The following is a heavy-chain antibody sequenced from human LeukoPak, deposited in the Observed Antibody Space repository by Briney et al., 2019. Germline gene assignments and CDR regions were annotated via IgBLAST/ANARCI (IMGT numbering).Heavy chain of an antibody. CDR1: GYSISSGYY. J-gene: IGHJ3*01. CDR2: IYHSGST. V-gene: IGHV4-38-2*02. D-gene: IGHD3-22*01. Sequence: KPSETLSLTCTVSGYSISSGYYWGWIRQPPGKGLDWIGSIYHSGSTYYNPSLKSRVTISVDTSKNQFSLKLSSVTAADTAVYYCARSSGPYSSVPLFNWGQGTMVTVSS. CDR3: ARSSGPYSSVPLFN.